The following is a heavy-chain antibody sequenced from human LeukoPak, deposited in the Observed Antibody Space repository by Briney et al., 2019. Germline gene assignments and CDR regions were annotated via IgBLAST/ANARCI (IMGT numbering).Heavy chain of an antibody. V-gene: IGHV3-48*02. Sequence: GGSLRLSCAASGFTFSSYSMNWVRQTPGKGLEWISSVSITGSTIYFTDSVKGRFTISRDNAKNSLYLQMNSLRDEDTAVYYFARELYPAVVTPWNFFYWGQGTLATVSS. CDR3: ARELYPAVVTPWNFFY. D-gene: IGHD4-23*01. CDR2: VSITGSTI. CDR1: GFTFSSYS. J-gene: IGHJ4*02.